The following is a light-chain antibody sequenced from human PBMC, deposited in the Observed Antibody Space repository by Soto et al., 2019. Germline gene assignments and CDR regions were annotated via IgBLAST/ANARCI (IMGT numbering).Light chain of an antibody. J-gene: IGKJ1*01. CDR2: KAS. CDR3: QQYESFPRT. CDR1: QSINNW. Sequence: DIQMTQSPSTLSASVGDRVTITCRASQSINNWLAWYQQKPGKAPILLIFKASTLESGVPSRFCGSGSETEFNLSISSMQPDDFATYFCQQYESFPRTFGQGTKVEIK. V-gene: IGKV1-5*03.